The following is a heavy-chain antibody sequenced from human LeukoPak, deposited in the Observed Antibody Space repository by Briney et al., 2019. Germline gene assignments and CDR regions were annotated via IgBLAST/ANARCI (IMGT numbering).Heavy chain of an antibody. D-gene: IGHD1-26*01. CDR3: ARPDSGIYYVHFDS. J-gene: IGHJ5*01. V-gene: IGHV3-21*01. Sequence: GGSLRLSCAASGFTFSSYSMNWVSQAQGKGLEWVSSISCSSTSIYYSDSVKALSTTSPDTANNSLYLHMNSLSAEDTAVYYCARPDSGIYYVHFDSWGQGTLVTVSS. CDR1: GFTFSSYS. CDR2: ISCSSTSI.